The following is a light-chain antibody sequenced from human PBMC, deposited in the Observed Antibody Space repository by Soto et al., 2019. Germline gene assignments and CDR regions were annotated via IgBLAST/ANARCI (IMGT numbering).Light chain of an antibody. J-gene: IGKJ5*01. CDR2: DAS. CDR3: QHRGT. Sequence: EIVLTQSPATLSLSPGERATLSCRASQSVSSYLGWYQQKPGQAPRLLISDASDRATGIPARFSGSGSGTDFTLTISSLEPEDFAVYHCQHRGTFGQGTRLEMK. CDR1: QSVSSY. V-gene: IGKV3-11*01.